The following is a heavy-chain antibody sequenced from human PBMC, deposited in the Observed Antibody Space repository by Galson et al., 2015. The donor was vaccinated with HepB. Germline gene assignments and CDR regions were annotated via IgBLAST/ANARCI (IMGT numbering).Heavy chain of an antibody. CDR3: AKWARRDGYNFDY. J-gene: IGHJ4*02. V-gene: IGHV3-23*01. Sequence: SLRLSCAASGLTFSVHAMSWVRQAPGRGLEWVSGISASGNSAWYADSVKGRFTISRDNSKNTLSLQMNSLRVEDTAVYYCAKWARRDGYNFDYWGQGALVTVSS. D-gene: IGHD5-24*01. CDR2: ISASGNSA. CDR1: GLTFSVHA.